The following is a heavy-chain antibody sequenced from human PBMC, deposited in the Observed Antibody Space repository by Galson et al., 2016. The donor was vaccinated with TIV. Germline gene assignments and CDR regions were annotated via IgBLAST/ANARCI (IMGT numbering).Heavy chain of an antibody. V-gene: IGHV3-21*01. D-gene: IGHD6-13*01. CDR1: GFTFSSSR. Sequence: SLRLSCAASGFTFSSSRMSWVRQAPGKGLEWVSSISSSSTYIYYAASVKGRLTISRDNAKNSLYLQMDSLRGEDTAAYYCANWGAAPGPSFDYWGRGTLVTVSS. J-gene: IGHJ4*02. CDR2: ISSSSTYI. CDR3: ANWGAAPGPSFDY.